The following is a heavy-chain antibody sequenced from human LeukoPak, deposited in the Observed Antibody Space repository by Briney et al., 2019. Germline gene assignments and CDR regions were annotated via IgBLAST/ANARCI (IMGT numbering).Heavy chain of an antibody. Sequence: SETLSLTCTVSGGSISSYYWSRIRQPPGKGLEWIGYIYYSGSTNYNPSLKSRVTMSVDTSKNRFSLKLSSVTAADTAVYYCARLGRDPNYGTDVWGQGTTVTVSS. CDR1: GGSISSYY. CDR3: ARLGRDPNYGTDV. V-gene: IGHV4-59*08. J-gene: IGHJ6*02. CDR2: IYYSGST.